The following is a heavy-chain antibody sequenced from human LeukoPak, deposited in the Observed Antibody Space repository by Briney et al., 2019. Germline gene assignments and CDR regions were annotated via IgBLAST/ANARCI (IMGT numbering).Heavy chain of an antibody. CDR3: ARERDYDGSEP. CDR1: GYTFTGYY. CDR2: INPHRGDT. J-gene: IGHJ5*02. V-gene: IGHV1-2*02. Sequence: ASVKVSCNVSGYTFTGYYLHWVRQAPGQGLEWVGWINPHRGDTVYAQKVQGRVTMTRHKSLTTAYMELSRLRSDDTAVYYGARERDYDGSEPWGQGTLVTVSS. D-gene: IGHD3-22*01.